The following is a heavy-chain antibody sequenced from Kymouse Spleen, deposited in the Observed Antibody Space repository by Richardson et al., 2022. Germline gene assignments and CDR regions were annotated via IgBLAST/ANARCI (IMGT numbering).Heavy chain of an antibody. CDR3: ARDRGYCTNGVCYAYYYGMDV. CDR1: GGSISSGGYY. CDR2: IYYSGST. J-gene: IGHJ6*02. D-gene: IGHD2-8*01. V-gene: IGHV4-31*03. Sequence: QVQLQESGPGLVKPSQTLSLTCTVSGGSISSGGYYWSWIRQHPGKGLEWIGYIYYSGSTYYNPSLKSRVTISVDTSKNQFSLKLSSVTAADTAVYYCARDRGYCTNGVCYAYYYGMDVWGQGTTVTVSS.